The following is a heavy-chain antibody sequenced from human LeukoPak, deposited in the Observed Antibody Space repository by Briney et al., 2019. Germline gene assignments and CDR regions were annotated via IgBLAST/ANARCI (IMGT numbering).Heavy chain of an antibody. J-gene: IGHJ1*01. D-gene: IGHD6-19*01. CDR2: ISSSGSTI. CDR3: ARFETVAAKPIEH. V-gene: IGHV3-11*04. Sequence: GGSLRLSCAASGFTFSDYYMSWIRQAPGKGLEWVSYISSSGSTIYYADSVKGRFTISRDNAKNSLYLQMNSLRAEDTAVYYCARFETVAAKPIEHWGPGTLVTVSS. CDR1: GFTFSDYY.